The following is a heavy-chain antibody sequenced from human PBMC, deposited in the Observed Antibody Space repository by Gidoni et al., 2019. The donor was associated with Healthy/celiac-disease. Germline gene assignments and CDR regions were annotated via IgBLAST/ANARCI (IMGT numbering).Heavy chain of an antibody. Sequence: EVQLVESGGGLGQPGRSLRLSWAACGFTFDDDAMHWVRQAPGKGLELVSVISWNSGSIGYADSVKGRFTISRDNAKNSLYLQMNSLRAEDTVLYYCAKDGGYSSGWSYWYFDLWGRGTLVTVSS. CDR3: AKDGGYSSGWSYWYFDL. V-gene: IGHV3-9*01. CDR1: GFTFDDDA. D-gene: IGHD6-19*01. J-gene: IGHJ2*01. CDR2: ISWNSGSI.